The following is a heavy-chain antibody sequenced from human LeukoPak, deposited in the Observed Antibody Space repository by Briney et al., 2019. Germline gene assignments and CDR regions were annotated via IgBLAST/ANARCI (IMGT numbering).Heavy chain of an antibody. D-gene: IGHD1-26*01. CDR1: GFTFSSYG. CDR2: ISGSGGST. CDR3: AKRGGSYYDFDY. Sequence: PGGSLRLSCAASGFTFSSYGMSWVRQAPGKGLEWVSAISGSGGSTYYADSVKGRLTISRDNSKNTLYLQMNSLRAEDTAVYYCAKRGGSYYDFDYWGQGTLVTVSS. V-gene: IGHV3-23*01. J-gene: IGHJ4*02.